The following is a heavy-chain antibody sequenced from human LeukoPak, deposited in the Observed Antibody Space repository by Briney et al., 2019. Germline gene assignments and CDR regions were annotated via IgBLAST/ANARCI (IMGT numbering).Heavy chain of an antibody. Sequence: PGGSLRLSCAASGFTFSTYWMTWVRQAPGKGLEWVANIKEDGSREYYVDSVKGRFTISRDNAKNSLYLQMDSLTAEDTAVYYCARVSPGYGAYVSWGQGTLVSVSS. CDR1: GFTFSTYW. D-gene: IGHD5-12*01. CDR3: ARVSPGYGAYVS. V-gene: IGHV3-7*01. J-gene: IGHJ1*01. CDR2: IKEDGSRE.